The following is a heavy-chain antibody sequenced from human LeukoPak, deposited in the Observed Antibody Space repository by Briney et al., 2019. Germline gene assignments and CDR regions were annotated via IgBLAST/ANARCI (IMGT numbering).Heavy chain of an antibody. CDR3: ARFSSGWYSDY. J-gene: IGHJ4*02. V-gene: IGHV1-3*01. CDR2: INAGNGNT. D-gene: IGHD6-19*01. Sequence: GASVTVSCTASGYTFTSYVMHWVRQAPGQRLEWMGWINAGNGNTKYSQKFQGRVTITRDTSASTAYMELSSLRSEDTAVYYCARFSSGWYSDYWGQGTLVTVSS. CDR1: GYTFTSYV.